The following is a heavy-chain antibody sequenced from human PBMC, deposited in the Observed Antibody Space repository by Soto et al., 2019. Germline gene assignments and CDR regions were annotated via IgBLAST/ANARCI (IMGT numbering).Heavy chain of an antibody. D-gene: IGHD3-10*01. CDR2: IYSGGST. CDR3: AVGFRGVRRPFDY. J-gene: IGHJ4*02. V-gene: IGHV3-53*01. Sequence: EVQLVESGGGLIQPGGSLRLSCAASGFTVSSNYMSWVRQAPGKGLEWVSVIYSGGSTYYADSVKGRFTISRDNSKNTLYLQMNSLRAEDTAVYYCAVGFRGVRRPFDYWGQGTLVTVSS. CDR1: GFTVSSNY.